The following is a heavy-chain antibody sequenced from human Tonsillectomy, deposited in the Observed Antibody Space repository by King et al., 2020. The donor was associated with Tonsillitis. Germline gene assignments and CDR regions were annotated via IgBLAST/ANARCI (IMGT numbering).Heavy chain of an antibody. CDR1: SDYY. Sequence: VQLQQWGAGLLKPSETLSLTCAVFSDYYWSWIRQPPGKGLEWIGEINHSGSTNYNPSLKSRVTISVDTSKNQFSLKLSSVTAADTAVYYCARASGYCSGGSCYSYYYGMDVWGQGTTVTVSS. CDR2: INHSGST. J-gene: IGHJ6*02. V-gene: IGHV4-34*01. CDR3: ARASGYCSGGSCYSYYYGMDV. D-gene: IGHD2-15*01.